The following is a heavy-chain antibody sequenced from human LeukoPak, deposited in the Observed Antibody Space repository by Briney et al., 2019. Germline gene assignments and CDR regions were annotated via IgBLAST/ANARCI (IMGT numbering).Heavy chain of an antibody. CDR1: GYTFTGYY. D-gene: IGHD7-27*01. CDR2: INPNSGGT. Sequence: ASVKVSCKASGYTFTGYYMHWVRQAPGQGLEWMGWINPNSGGTNYAQKLQGRVTMTRDTSISTAYMELSRLRSDDTAVYYCARGNWEYNWFDPWGQGTLVTVSS. J-gene: IGHJ5*02. CDR3: ARGNWEYNWFDP. V-gene: IGHV1-2*02.